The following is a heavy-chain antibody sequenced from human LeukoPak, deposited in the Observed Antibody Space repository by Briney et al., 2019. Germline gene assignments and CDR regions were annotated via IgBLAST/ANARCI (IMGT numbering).Heavy chain of an antibody. D-gene: IGHD6-13*01. CDR1: GYTFTSYG. J-gene: IGHJ4*02. CDR3: ASGRAAGTPFDY. CDR2: ISAYNGNT. Sequence: ASVKVSCKASGYTFTSYGISWVRQTPGQGLEWMGWISAYNGNTNYAQKYQDRVTITTDRSMITVYMELTSLRSEDTAMYYCASGRAAGTPFDYWGQGTLVAVSS. V-gene: IGHV1-18*01.